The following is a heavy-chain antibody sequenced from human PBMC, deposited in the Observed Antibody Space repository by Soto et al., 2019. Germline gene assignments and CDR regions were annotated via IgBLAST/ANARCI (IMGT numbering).Heavy chain of an antibody. CDR3: ARGLSTEDIVVVPAAVHAFDI. Sequence: QLQLQESGSGLVKPSQTLSLTCAVSGGSISSGGYSWSWIRQPPGKGLEWIGYIYHSGSTYYNPSLKSRVTISVDRSKNQFSLKLSSVTAADTAVYYCARGLSTEDIVVVPAAVHAFDIWGQGTMVTVSS. D-gene: IGHD2-2*01. CDR1: GGSISSGGYS. CDR2: IYHSGST. V-gene: IGHV4-30-2*01. J-gene: IGHJ3*02.